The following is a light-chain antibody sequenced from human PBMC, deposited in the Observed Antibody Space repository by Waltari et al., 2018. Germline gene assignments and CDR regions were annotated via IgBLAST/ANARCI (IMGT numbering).Light chain of an antibody. CDR1: QSIGNY. Sequence: EIVLTQSPGTVSLSPGERATLSCRASQSIGNYLVWYQQKPGQAPRLLIYGTSSSATGIPDSFSGSGSGTDFSLTISRLEPEDFAVYYCQHYDNRPATFGQGTKVEIK. CDR3: QHYDNRPAT. CDR2: GTS. V-gene: IGKV3-20*01. J-gene: IGKJ1*01.